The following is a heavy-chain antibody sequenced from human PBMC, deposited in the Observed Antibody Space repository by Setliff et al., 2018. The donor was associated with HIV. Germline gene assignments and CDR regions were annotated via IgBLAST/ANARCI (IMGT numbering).Heavy chain of an antibody. V-gene: IGHV1-46*01. CDR3: AKDRGVGATGSVFDI. J-gene: IGHJ3*02. D-gene: IGHD1-26*01. CDR2: IDPMMGIT. Sequence: ASVKVSCKTFGYTFTSYYMHWIRQAPGQGLEWMGMIDPMMGITTNAQKLQGRVTMTRDTSASTVYTNLRSLKSEDTAMYYRAKDRGVGATGSVFDIWGQGTMVTVSS. CDR1: GYTFTSYY.